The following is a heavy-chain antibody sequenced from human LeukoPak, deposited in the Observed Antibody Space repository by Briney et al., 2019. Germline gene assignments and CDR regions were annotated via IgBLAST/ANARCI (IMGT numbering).Heavy chain of an antibody. CDR3: TRGNRPFCPFAF. CDR1: GGSIDSTNY. J-gene: IGHJ4*02. D-gene: IGHD2/OR15-2a*01. Sequence: PSETLSLTCGVSGGSIDSTNYWSWVRQAPGRGLEWIGEIDHDGTRNYNSSLRSRVAMSFDRANNYFSLSLTAVTAADTALYYGTRGNRPFCPFAFCGQGVLVTVSS. V-gene: IGHV4-4*02. CDR2: IDHDGTR.